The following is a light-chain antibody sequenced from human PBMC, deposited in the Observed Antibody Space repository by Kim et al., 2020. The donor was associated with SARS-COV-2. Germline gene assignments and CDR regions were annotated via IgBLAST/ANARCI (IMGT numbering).Light chain of an antibody. Sequence: SYELTQPPSVSVSPGQTASITCSGDKLGDKHACWYQHKPGQSPVLVIYQNTKRPSGIPERFSGSNSGNTATLTIGGTQAMDEADYYCQAWDSSTGVFGTGTKVTVL. CDR2: QNT. V-gene: IGLV3-1*01. CDR3: QAWDSSTGV. J-gene: IGLJ1*01. CDR1: KLGDKH.